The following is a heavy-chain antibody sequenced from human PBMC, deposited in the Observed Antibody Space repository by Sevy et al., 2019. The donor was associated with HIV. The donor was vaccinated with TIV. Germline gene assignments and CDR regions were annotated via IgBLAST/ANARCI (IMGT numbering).Heavy chain of an antibody. J-gene: IGHJ4*02. CDR2: ISYNGRNQ. D-gene: IGHD2-15*01. CDR3: VRFVGYCSGGRCSIIDF. Sequence: GGSLRPSCAASGFSLSDHAVSWVRQTPGKGLEWLAVISYNGRNQYYADSVKGRFTISKDDSKNTLYLQLNSLRAEDTAVYYCVRFVGYCSGGRCSIIDFWGQGTLVTVSS. V-gene: IGHV3-30*04. CDR1: GFSLSDHA.